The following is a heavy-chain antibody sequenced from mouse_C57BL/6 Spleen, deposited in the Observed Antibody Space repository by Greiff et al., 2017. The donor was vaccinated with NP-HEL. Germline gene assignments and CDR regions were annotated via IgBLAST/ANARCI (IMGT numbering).Heavy chain of an antibody. Sequence: VQLQQSGPELVKPGASVKLSCKASGYTFTSYDINWVKQRPGQGLEWIGWIYPRDGSTKYNEKFKGKATLTVDTSSSTAYMELHSLTSEDSAVYFCAREGLSTTVVATEGFAYWGQGTLVTVSA. D-gene: IGHD1-1*01. V-gene: IGHV1-85*01. CDR3: AREGLSTTVVATEGFAY. J-gene: IGHJ3*01. CDR2: IYPRDGST. CDR1: GYTFTSYD.